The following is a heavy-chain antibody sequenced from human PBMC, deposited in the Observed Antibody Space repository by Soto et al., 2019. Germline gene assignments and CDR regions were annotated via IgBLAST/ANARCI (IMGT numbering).Heavy chain of an antibody. J-gene: IGHJ6*02. D-gene: IGHD2-8*01. CDR3: ARAMVDDYYYYGMDV. CDR2: MNPNTGYT. V-gene: IGHV1-8*01. Sequence: ASVKVSCKASGYTVTGYDIHWVRQATGQGLEWMGWMNPNTGYTANAQKFQGRVTMTRNISISTVYMELSSLSSEDTAVYYCARAMVDDYYYYGMDVWGQGTTVTVSS. CDR1: GYTVTGYD.